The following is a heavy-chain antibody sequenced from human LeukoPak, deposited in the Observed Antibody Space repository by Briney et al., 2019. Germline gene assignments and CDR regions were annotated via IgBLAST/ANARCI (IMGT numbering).Heavy chain of an antibody. CDR2: IKQDGSEK. CDR1: GFTFTKYW. Sequence: GGSLRLSCAASGFTFTKYWVTWVRQAPGKGLEWVANIKQDGSEKYYVDSVKGRFTISRDNAKNSLYLQMNSLRAEDTAVYYCARCFWSGYRPLYYFDYWGQGTLVTVSS. J-gene: IGHJ4*02. V-gene: IGHV3-7*01. CDR3: ARCFWSGYRPLYYFDY. D-gene: IGHD3-3*01.